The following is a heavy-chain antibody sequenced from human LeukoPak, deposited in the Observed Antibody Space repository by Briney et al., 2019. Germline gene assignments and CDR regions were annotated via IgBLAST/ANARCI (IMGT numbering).Heavy chain of an antibody. D-gene: IGHD3-10*01. CDR3: AAHTYYYSSGSFGH. J-gene: IGHJ4*02. Sequence: GASVKVSCKASGYSFTSYDINWVRQATGQGPEWMGWMNPSSGNTGYAQRFQGRVTMTRDTSTSTAYLELSSLTSDDTAVYYCAAHTYYYSSGSFGHWGQGTLVTVSS. CDR1: GYSFTSYD. V-gene: IGHV1-8*01. CDR2: MNPSSGNT.